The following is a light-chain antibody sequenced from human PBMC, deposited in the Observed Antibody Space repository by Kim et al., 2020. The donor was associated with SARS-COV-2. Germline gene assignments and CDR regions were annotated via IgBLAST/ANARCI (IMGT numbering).Light chain of an antibody. CDR1: QSVRSSY. CDR3: QQYGRSPVS. V-gene: IGKV3-20*01. CDR2: GST. J-gene: IGKJ4*01. Sequence: QGERAALSCKASQSVRSSYFAWYRHRPGQAPRLLIYGSTSRATGIPDRFSGSGSGTDFTLTISRLEPEDFAVYFCQQYGRSPVSFGGGTKVEIK.